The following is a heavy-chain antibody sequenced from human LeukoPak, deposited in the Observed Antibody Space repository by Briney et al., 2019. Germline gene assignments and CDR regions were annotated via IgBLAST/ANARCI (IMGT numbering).Heavy chain of an antibody. J-gene: IGHJ4*02. CDR2: IKQDGSEK. D-gene: IGHD3-10*01. CDR3: AKEEAWGVNAFDF. Sequence: GGSLRLSCAASGFTFSSYWMSWVRQAPGKGLEWVANIKQDGSEKYYADSVKGRFTISRDNSENTLYLQMDSLRSEDTAVYYCAKEEAWGVNAFDFWGQGILVTVPS. V-gene: IGHV3-7*01. CDR1: GFTFSSYW.